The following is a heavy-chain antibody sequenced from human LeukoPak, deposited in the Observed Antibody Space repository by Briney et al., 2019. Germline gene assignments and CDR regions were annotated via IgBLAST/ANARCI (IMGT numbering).Heavy chain of an antibody. CDR2: TVGGGSPNT. D-gene: IGHD2-15*01. J-gene: IGHJ3*02. Sequence: GGSLRLSCAASGFYFANYAMSWVRQAPGKGLEWVSATVGGGSPNTYHADSVKGRFTISRDNSKNTLYLQMNSLRAEDTAVYYCARGGDIVVVVAATHDAFDIWGQGTMVTVSS. CDR1: GFYFANYA. CDR3: ARGGDIVVVVAATHDAFDI. V-gene: IGHV3-23*01.